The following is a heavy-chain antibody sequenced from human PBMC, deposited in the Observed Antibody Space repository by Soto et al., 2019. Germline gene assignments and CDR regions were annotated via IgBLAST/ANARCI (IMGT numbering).Heavy chain of an antibody. Sequence: ASVKVSCKASGGTFSSYAISWVRQAPGQGLEWMGGIIPIFGTANYAQKFQGRVTITADESTSTAYMELSSLRSEDTAVYYCARDLAYCGGDCYPTLDCWGQGTLVTVSS. CDR2: IIPIFGTA. CDR3: ARDLAYCGGDCYPTLDC. CDR1: GGTFSSYA. J-gene: IGHJ4*02. V-gene: IGHV1-69*13. D-gene: IGHD2-21*02.